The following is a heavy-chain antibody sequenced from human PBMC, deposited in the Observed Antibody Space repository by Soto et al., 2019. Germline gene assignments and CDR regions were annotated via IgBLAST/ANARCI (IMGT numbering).Heavy chain of an antibody. D-gene: IGHD5-18*01. V-gene: IGHV3-66*01. CDR1: GFTVSSNY. CDR3: AREFVDTAMATPHDAFDI. CDR2: IYSGGST. Sequence: GGSLRLSCAASGFTVSSNYMSWVRQAPGKGLEWVSVIYSGGSTYYADSVKGRFTISRDNSKNTLYLQMNSLRAEDTAVYYCAREFVDTAMATPHDAFDIWGQGTMVTVSS. J-gene: IGHJ3*02.